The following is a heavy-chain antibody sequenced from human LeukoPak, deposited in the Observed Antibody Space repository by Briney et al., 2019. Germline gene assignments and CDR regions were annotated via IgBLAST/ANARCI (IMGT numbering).Heavy chain of an antibody. CDR1: GFTFSGSA. D-gene: IGHD6-19*01. Sequence: GGSLRLSCAASGFTFSGSAMHWVRQASGKGLAWVGRIRSKANSYATAYAASVKGRFTISRDDSKNTAYLQMNSLKTEDTAVYYCTTISGWYDYWGQGTLVTVSS. CDR3: TTISGWYDY. V-gene: IGHV3-73*01. J-gene: IGHJ4*02. CDR2: IRSKANSYAT.